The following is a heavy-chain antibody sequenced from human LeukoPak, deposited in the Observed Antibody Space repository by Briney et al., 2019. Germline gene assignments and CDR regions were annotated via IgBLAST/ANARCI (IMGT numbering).Heavy chain of an antibody. D-gene: IGHD3-10*01. Sequence: PGGSLSFSCAASGFTFVDFPMHWVGQAPGKGWKWFSGISWNSGSIGYADSVKGRFTISRDNAKNSLYLQMNSLRAEDTALYYCAKDILRFGELLNSLDYWGQGTLVTVSS. CDR1: GFTFVDFP. CDR2: ISWNSGSI. J-gene: IGHJ4*02. V-gene: IGHV3-9*01. CDR3: AKDILRFGELLNSLDY.